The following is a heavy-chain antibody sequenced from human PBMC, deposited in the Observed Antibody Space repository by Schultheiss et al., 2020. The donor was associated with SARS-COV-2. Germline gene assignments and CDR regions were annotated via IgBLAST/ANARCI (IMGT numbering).Heavy chain of an antibody. CDR1: GYTFTSYY. V-gene: IGHV1-46*01. CDR3: ARDSSSSGNPYYYMDV. J-gene: IGHJ6*03. Sequence: ASVKVSCKASGYTFTSYYMHWVRQAPGQGLEWMGIINPSGGSTSYAQKFQGRVTMTRDTSTSTVYMELSSLTSDDTAVYYCARDSSSSGNPYYYMDVWGKGTTVTVSS. CDR2: INPSGGST. D-gene: IGHD6-6*01.